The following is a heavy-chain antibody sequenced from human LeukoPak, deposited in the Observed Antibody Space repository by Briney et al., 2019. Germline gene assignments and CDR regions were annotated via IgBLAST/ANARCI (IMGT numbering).Heavy chain of an antibody. J-gene: IGHJ4*02. V-gene: IGHV3-23*01. Sequence: SGGSLRLSCAASGFTFSSYAMSWVRQAPGKGLEWVSAISGSGGSTYYADSVKGRFTISRDNSKNTLYLQMNSLGAEDTAVYYCAKIGTGYSYGYYYFDYWGQGTLVTVSS. CDR1: GFTFSSYA. D-gene: IGHD5-18*01. CDR2: ISGSGGST. CDR3: AKIGTGYSYGYYYFDY.